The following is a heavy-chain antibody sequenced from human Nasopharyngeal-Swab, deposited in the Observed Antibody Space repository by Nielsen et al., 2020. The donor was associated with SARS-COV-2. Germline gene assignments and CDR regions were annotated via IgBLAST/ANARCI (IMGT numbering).Heavy chain of an antibody. CDR2: MRGRGDNT. V-gene: IGHV3-23*01. D-gene: IGHD2-15*01. Sequence: GESLKISCAASGFTFTSYAMNWVRHAPGKGLEWVSVMRGRGDNTYYAESVKGRFTISRDTSKNTLYLQMNGLRAEDTAVYYCAKDSGAGFCDDGSCFPTNHWGQGTLVTVSS. J-gene: IGHJ5*02. CDR3: AKDSGAGFCDDGSCFPTNH. CDR1: GFTFTSYA.